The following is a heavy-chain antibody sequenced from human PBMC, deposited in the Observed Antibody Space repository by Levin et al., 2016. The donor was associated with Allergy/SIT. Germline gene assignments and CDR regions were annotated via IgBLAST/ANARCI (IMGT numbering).Heavy chain of an antibody. Sequence: WIRQPPGKGLEYIGYIHYSGSTNYNPSLKSRVTISVDTSKNQFSLKLSSVTAADTAVYYCARLVSNGYDVPNFDYWGQGTLVTVSS. V-gene: IGHV4-61*07. CDR2: IHYSGST. CDR3: ARLVSNGYDVPNFDY. J-gene: IGHJ4*02. D-gene: IGHD3-22*01.